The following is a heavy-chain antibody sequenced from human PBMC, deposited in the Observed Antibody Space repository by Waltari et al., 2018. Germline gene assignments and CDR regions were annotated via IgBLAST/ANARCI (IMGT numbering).Heavy chain of an antibody. CDR3: ATGLPYYYDSSGPLSVPRDY. V-gene: IGHV1-24*01. D-gene: IGHD3-22*01. J-gene: IGHJ4*02. CDR1: GYTLTELS. Sequence: QVQLVQSGAEVKKPGASVKVSCKVSGYTLTELSMHWVRQAPGKGLEWMGGFVPEDGETIYAQKFQGRVTMTEDTSTDTAYMELSSLRSEDTAVYYCATGLPYYYDSSGPLSVPRDYWGQGTLVTVSS. CDR2: FVPEDGET.